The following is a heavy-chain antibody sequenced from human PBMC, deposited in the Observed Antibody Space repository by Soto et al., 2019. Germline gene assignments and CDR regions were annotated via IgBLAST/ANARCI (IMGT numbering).Heavy chain of an antibody. Sequence: QVQLQQWGAGLLKPSETLSLTCAVYGGSFSGYYWSWIRQPPGKGLEWIGEINHSGSTNYNPSRKIRVTLSVDASKSQSALKLSSVSAASTAVFYFTRGHWGYDILAGYRRYYYYGMDVWVEETTVTVSS. V-gene: IGHV4-34*01. CDR3: TRGHWGYDILAGYRRYYYYGMDV. J-gene: IGHJ6*02. D-gene: IGHD3-9*01. CDR2: INHSGST. CDR1: GGSFSGYY.